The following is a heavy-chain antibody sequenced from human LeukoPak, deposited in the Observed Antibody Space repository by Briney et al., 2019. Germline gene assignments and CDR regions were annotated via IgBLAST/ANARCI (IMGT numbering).Heavy chain of an antibody. J-gene: IGHJ5*02. Sequence: GGSLRLSCAASGFTFSNYWMRWVRQAPGKGLVWVSRINTDGSSTGYADSVKGRFTLSRDNAKNTLYLQMNSLRAEDTAVYYCARDLDGYRSGNGAWGQGTLVTVSS. CDR2: INTDGSST. D-gene: IGHD5-12*01. CDR3: ARDLDGYRSGNGA. V-gene: IGHV3-74*01. CDR1: GFTFSNYW.